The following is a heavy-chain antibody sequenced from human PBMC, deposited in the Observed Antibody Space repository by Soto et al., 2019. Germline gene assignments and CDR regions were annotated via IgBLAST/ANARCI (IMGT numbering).Heavy chain of an antibody. D-gene: IGHD2-2*01. J-gene: IGHJ6*02. V-gene: IGHV3-74*01. CDR1: GFTFSSYW. Sequence: GGSLRLSCAASGFTFSSYWMHWVRQAPGKGLVWASRINSDGSSTSYADSVKGRFTISRDDAKNTLYLQMNSLRAEDTAVYYCARDLFLIFPIVPHQKIYYYYGMDVWGQGTTVTGSS. CDR3: ARDLFLIFPIVPHQKIYYYYGMDV. CDR2: INSDGSST.